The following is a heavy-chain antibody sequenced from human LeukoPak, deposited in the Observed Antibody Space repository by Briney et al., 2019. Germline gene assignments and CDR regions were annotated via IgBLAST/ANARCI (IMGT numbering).Heavy chain of an antibody. Sequence: SVKVSCKDSGGTFINYAFSWVRLAPGQGLECMGGIFPMMGTVKYAEKFQGRVTITADESTSTVYMELSSLTSEDSAVYYCASSRSKRITTNRGVREYYYGMDVWGQGTTVTVSS. V-gene: IGHV1-69*01. D-gene: IGHD3-10*01. J-gene: IGHJ6*02. CDR2: IFPMMGTV. CDR1: GGTFINYA. CDR3: ASSRSKRITTNRGVREYYYGMDV.